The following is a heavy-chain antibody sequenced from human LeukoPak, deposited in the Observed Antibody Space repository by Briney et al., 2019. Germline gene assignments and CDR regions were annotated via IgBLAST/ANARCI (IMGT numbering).Heavy chain of an antibody. CDR1: GYTFTSYD. CDR2: MNPNSGNT. D-gene: IGHD5-12*01. J-gene: IGHJ4*02. CDR3: ATDKSGLRWDGGY. V-gene: IGHV1-8*01. Sequence: ASVKVSYKASGYTFTSYDINWVRQATGQGLEWMGWMNPNSGNTGYAQKFQGRVTMTRNTSISTAYMELSSLRSEDTAVYYCATDKSGLRWDGGYWSQGTLVTVSS.